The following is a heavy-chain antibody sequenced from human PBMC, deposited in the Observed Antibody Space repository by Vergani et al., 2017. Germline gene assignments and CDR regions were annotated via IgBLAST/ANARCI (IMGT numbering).Heavy chain of an antibody. J-gene: IGHJ4*02. CDR2: INAGNGNT. Sequence: QVQLVQSGAEVKKPGASVKVSCKASGYTFTSYAMHWVRQAPGQRLEWMGWINAGNGNTKYSQKFQGRVTITRDTSASTAYMELSSLRSEDTAVYYCAGRDFSSWYYFDYWGQGTLVTVSS. CDR3: AGRDFSSWYYFDY. D-gene: IGHD6-13*01. CDR1: GYTFTSYA. V-gene: IGHV1-3*01.